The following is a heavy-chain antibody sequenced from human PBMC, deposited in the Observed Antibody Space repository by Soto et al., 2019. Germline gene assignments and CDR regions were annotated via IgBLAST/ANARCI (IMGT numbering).Heavy chain of an antibody. D-gene: IGHD1-1*01. CDR1: GHTLTELS. Sequence: QVHLLQSGAEVKKPGASVKVSCKVSGHTLTELSMHWVRQAPGRGLEWMGGFDPEDGETISAQKFQGRVTMTEHTSTDSTYMELSSLRSEDTAVYYCAAGGTRWLHSPFDYWGQGTLVTISS. CDR2: FDPEDGET. J-gene: IGHJ4*02. V-gene: IGHV1-24*01. CDR3: AAGGTRWLHSPFDY.